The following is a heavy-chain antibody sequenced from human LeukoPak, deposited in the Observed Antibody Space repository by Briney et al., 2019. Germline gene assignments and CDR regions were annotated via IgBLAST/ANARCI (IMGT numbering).Heavy chain of an antibody. CDR3: ARKRPLYGMDV. V-gene: IGHV3-48*03. CDR2: ISSSGSTI. Sequence: PGGSLRLSCAASGFTFSSYEMNWVHQAPGKGLEWVSYISSSGSTIYYADSVKGRFTISRDNAKNSLYLQMNSLRAEDTAVYYCARKRPLYGMDVWGKGTTVTVSS. CDR1: GFTFSSYE. J-gene: IGHJ6*04.